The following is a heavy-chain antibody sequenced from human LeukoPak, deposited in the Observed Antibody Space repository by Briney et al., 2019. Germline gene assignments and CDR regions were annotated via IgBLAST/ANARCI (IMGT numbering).Heavy chain of an antibody. CDR2: IKQDGSEK. V-gene: IGHV3-7*01. Sequence: GGSLRLSCAASGFTFSSYWMSWVRQAPGKGLEWVANIKQDGSEKYYVDSVKGRFTISRDNAKNSLYLQMNSLRAEDTAVYYCARESPRFPVITMVRGVIAPYYYMDVWGKGTTVTISS. CDR1: GFTFSSYW. D-gene: IGHD3-10*01. J-gene: IGHJ6*03. CDR3: ARESPRFPVITMVRGVIAPYYYMDV.